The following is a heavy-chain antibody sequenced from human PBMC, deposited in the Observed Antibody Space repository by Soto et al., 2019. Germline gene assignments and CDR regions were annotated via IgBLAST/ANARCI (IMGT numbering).Heavy chain of an antibody. J-gene: IGHJ6*02. CDR3: ARDLSPPVVTLYYYYGMDV. CDR2: INPNSGGT. Sequence: ASVKVSCKASGYTFTGYYMHWVRQAPGQGLEWMGWINPNSGGTNYAQKFQGWVTMTRDTSISTAYMELSRLRSDDTAVYYCARDLSPPVVTLYYYYGMDVWGQGTTVTVSS. V-gene: IGHV1-2*04. D-gene: IGHD2-15*01. CDR1: GYTFTGYY.